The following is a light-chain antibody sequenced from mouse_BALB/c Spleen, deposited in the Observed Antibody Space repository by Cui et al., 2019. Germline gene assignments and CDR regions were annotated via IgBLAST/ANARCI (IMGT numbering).Light chain of an antibody. V-gene: IGKV4-79*01. Sequence: QLVLTQSPAIMSASPGEKVTLTCSASSSVSSSYLYWYQQKPGSSPKLWIYSTSNLASGVPARFSGSGSGTSYSLTISSMEAEDAASYFCHQWSSYPLTFGSGTKLEIK. CDR3: HQWSSYPLT. J-gene: IGKJ4*01. CDR1: SSVSSSY. CDR2: STS.